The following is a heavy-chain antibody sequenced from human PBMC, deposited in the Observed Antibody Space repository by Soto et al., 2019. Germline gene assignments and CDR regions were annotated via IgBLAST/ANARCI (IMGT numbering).Heavy chain of an antibody. J-gene: IGHJ6*02. CDR1: GFTFSSYG. CDR3: ARDGAIVLVPAAMGGYYYGMDV. D-gene: IGHD2-2*01. Sequence: GGSLRLSCAASGFTFSSYGMHWVRQAPGKGLEWVAVIWYDGSNKYYADSVKGRFTISRDNSKNTLYLQMNSLRAEDTAVYYCARDGAIVLVPAAMGGYYYGMDVWGQGTTVTVSS. CDR2: IWYDGSNK. V-gene: IGHV3-33*01.